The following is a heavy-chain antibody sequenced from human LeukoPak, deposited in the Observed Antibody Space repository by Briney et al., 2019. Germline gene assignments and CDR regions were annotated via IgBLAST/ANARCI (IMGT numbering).Heavy chain of an antibody. Sequence: GESLKISCKGSGYSFTSYWIGWVRQMPGKGLEWMGIIYPGDSDTRYSPSFQGQVTISADKSTSTAYLQWSSLKASDTAMYYCARQIAAAGNNFDYWGQGTLVTVSS. V-gene: IGHV5-51*01. D-gene: IGHD6-13*01. J-gene: IGHJ4*02. CDR3: ARQIAAAGNNFDY. CDR2: IYPGDSDT. CDR1: GYSFTSYW.